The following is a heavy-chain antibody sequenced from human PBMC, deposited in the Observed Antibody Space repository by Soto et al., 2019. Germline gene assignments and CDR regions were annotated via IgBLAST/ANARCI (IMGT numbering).Heavy chain of an antibody. CDR1: GGSINSGGYY. D-gene: IGHD3-3*01. Sequence: SETLSLTCTVSGGSINSGGYYWSLIRQHPGKGLEWIGYIYYSGSTYYNPSLESRVSISGDTSKNQFSLKLSSVTAADTAVYYCARRRTDFWIGYSSYFDYRGQGALVTVPS. CDR2: IYYSGST. J-gene: IGHJ4*02. V-gene: IGHV4-31*03. CDR3: ARRRTDFWIGYSSYFDY.